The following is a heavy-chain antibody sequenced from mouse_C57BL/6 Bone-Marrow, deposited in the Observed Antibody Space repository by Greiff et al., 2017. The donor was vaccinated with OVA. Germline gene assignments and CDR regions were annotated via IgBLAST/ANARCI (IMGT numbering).Heavy chain of an antibody. CDR3: GGPGDYDGDWFAY. CDR2: FHPYNDDT. J-gene: IGHJ3*01. Sequence: QVQLKESGAELVKPGASVKMSCKASGYTFTTYPIEWMKQNHGKSLEWIGNFHPYNDDTKYNEKFKGKATLTVEKSSSTVYLGLSRLTSDDSAVDYCGGPGDYDGDWFAYWGQGTLVTVSA. D-gene: IGHD2-4*01. CDR1: GYTFTTYP. V-gene: IGHV1-47*01.